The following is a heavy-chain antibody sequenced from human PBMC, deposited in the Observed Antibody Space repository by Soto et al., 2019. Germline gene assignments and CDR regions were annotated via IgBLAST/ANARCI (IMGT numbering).Heavy chain of an antibody. CDR3: AKARDQQWVRLPFDY. CDR1: GFFFSSYT. Sequence: EVQLLESGGGLVQPGGSLRLSCVGSGFFFSSYTMTWVRQAPGKGLEWVSSVSATSENTYYAESVRGRFTISRDNSTNTRVLQMNSLTAEDTAMYYCAKARDQQWVRLPFDYWGQGILVIVSS. CDR2: VSATSENT. D-gene: IGHD6-19*01. J-gene: IGHJ4*02. V-gene: IGHV3-23*01.